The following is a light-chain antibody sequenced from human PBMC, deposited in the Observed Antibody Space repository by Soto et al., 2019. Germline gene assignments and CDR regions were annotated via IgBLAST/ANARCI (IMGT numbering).Light chain of an antibody. V-gene: IGLV2-14*01. CDR2: EVS. CDR3: SSYTSTSTL. Sequence: QPASVSGSPGQSITISCTGTSNDVGAYKYVSWYQQLPGKAPKLMIYEVSNRPSGVSNRFSGSKSGNTASLTISGLQAEDEADYYCSSYTSTSTLFGGGTKVTVL. CDR1: SNDVGAYKY. J-gene: IGLJ3*02.